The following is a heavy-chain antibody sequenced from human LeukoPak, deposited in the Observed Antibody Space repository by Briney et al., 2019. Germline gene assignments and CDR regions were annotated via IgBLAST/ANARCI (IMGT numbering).Heavy chain of an antibody. CDR1: GGSISSSSYY. CDR3: AGLKIVGATRSY. D-gene: IGHD1-26*01. CDR2: IYYSGST. Sequence: ESGPGLVKPSETLSLTCTVSGGSISSSSYYWGWIRQPPGKGLEWIGSIYYSGSTYYNPSLKSRVTISVDTSKNQFSLKLSSVTAADTAVYYCAGLKIVGATRSYWGQGTLVTVSS. J-gene: IGHJ4*02. V-gene: IGHV4-39*01.